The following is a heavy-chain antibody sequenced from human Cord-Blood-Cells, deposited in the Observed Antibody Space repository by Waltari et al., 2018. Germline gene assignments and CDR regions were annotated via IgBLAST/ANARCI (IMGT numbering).Heavy chain of an antibody. D-gene: IGHD6-6*01. V-gene: IGHV3-23*01. CDR3: AKDRVAARFRYYYGMDV. J-gene: IGHJ6*02. CDR2: SSGSGGST. Sequence: EVQLLESGGGLVQPGGSLRLSCAASGFTFSSYAMSWVRQAPGKGLEWVSASSGSGGSTYYADSVKGRFTISRDNSKNTLYLQMNSLRAEHTAVYYCAKDRVAARFRYYYGMDVWGQGTTVTVSS. CDR1: GFTFSSYA.